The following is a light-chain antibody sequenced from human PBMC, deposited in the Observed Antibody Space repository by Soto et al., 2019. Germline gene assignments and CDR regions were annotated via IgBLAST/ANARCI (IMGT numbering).Light chain of an antibody. CDR2: EDD. J-gene: IGLJ3*02. CDR3: QSSNTFNPWV. V-gene: IGLV6-57*02. CDR1: SGSIASNS. Sequence: NFMLTQPHSVSKSPGKTLTISCTGSSGSIASNSVQWYQQRPGSAPSTVIYEDDQRPSGVPDRFSGSIDSSSNSASLTISGLMTEDEADYYCQSSNTFNPWVFGGGTKLTVL.